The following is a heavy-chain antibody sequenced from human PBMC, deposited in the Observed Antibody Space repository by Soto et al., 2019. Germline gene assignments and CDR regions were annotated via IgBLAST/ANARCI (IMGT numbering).Heavy chain of an antibody. V-gene: IGHV1-69*13. Sequence: GASVKVSCKASGGTFSRYAISWVRQAPGQGLEWMGGIIPIFGTANYAQKFQGRVTITADESTSTAYMELSSLRSEDTAVYYCARRPAHCSGGSCYSPEPYYYGMDVWGQGTTVTVSS. CDR2: IIPIFGTA. CDR3: ARRPAHCSGGSCYSPEPYYYGMDV. CDR1: GGTFSRYA. J-gene: IGHJ6*02. D-gene: IGHD2-15*01.